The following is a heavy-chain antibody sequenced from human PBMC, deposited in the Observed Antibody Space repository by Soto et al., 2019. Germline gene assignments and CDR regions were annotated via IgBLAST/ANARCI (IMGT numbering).Heavy chain of an antibody. D-gene: IGHD2-15*01. CDR1: GGSISSYY. CDR3: AFQVMGYCGGGSCYSGGWFDP. Sequence: PSETLSLTCTVSGGSISSYYWSWIRQPPGKGLEWIGYIYYSGSTNYNPSLKSRVTISVDTSKNQFSLKLSSVTAADTAVYYCAFQVMGYCGGGSCYSGGWFDPWGQGTLVTVSS. CDR2: IYYSGST. V-gene: IGHV4-59*01. J-gene: IGHJ5*02.